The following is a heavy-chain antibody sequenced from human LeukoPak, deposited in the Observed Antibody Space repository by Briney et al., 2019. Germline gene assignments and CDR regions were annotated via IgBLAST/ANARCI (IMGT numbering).Heavy chain of an antibody. CDR2: ISAYNGNT. D-gene: IGHD6-19*01. CDR3: ARGIGSGWYAPIDY. Sequence: GASVKVSCKASGYTFTSYGISWVRQAPGQGLEWMGWISAYNGNTNYAQKFQGRVTMTTDTSSSTAYMELRSLRSDDTAVYYCARGIGSGWYAPIDYWGQGTLVTVSS. V-gene: IGHV1-18*01. J-gene: IGHJ4*02. CDR1: GYTFTSYG.